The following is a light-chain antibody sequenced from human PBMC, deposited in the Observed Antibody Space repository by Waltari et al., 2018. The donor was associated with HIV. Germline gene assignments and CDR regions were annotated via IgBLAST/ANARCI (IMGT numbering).Light chain of an antibody. V-gene: IGLV1-40*01. J-gene: IGLJ3*02. CDR3: QSYDSSLSVNWV. CDR2: GNN. CDR1: TSNIGAGYD. Sequence: QSVLTQPPSVSGAPGQRVTISCTGITSNIGAGYDVHWYQHLPGTAPKLLIYGNNNRPSGVPDRFSCSRSGTSSSLAITGLQAEDEAVYYCQSYDSSLSVNWVFGGGTKLTVL.